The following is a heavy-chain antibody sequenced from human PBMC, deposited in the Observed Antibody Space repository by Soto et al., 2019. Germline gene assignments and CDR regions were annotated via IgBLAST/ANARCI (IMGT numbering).Heavy chain of an antibody. CDR2: ISAHNGNT. V-gene: IGHV1-18*04. J-gene: IGHJ5*02. Sequence: GASVKVSCKASGYTFTSYGISWVRQAPGQGLEWMGWISAHNGNTNYAQKLQGRVTMTTDTSTSTAYMELRSLRSDDTAVYYCARSSYCGGDCYDENWFDPWGQGTLVTVSS. CDR1: GYTFTSYG. CDR3: ARSSYCGGDCYDENWFDP. D-gene: IGHD2-21*02.